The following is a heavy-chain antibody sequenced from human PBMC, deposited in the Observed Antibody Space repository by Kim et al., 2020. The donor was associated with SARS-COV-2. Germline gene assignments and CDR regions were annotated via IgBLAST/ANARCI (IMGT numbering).Heavy chain of an antibody. CDR2: TYYRSEWSS. V-gene: IGHV6-1*01. CDR3: AKSTGIRGFDY. CDR1: GDSVSNVGAA. D-gene: IGHD4-17*01. J-gene: IGHJ4*02. Sequence: SQTLSLTCAISGDSVSNVGAAWNWIRLSPSRGPEWLGRTYYRSEWSSDYRTSVKGRVTINPDTSKNQFSLQLTSVTPEDTGIYYCAKSTGIRGFDYWGQGTLVTVSS.